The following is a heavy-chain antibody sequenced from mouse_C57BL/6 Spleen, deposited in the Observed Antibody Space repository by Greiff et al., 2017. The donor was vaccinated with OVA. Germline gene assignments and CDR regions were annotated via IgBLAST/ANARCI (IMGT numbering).Heavy chain of an antibody. CDR1: GYTFTDHT. D-gene: IGHD1-1*01. V-gene: IGHV1-78*01. Sequence: VQLQQSDAELVKPGASVKISCKVSGYTFTDHTIHWMKQRPEQGLEWIGYIYPRDGSTKYNEKFKGKATLTADKSSSTAYMQLNSLTSEDSAVYFCAKGYYYGSSWGYYFDYWGQGTTLTVSS. CDR3: AKGYYYGSSWGYYFDY. CDR2: IYPRDGST. J-gene: IGHJ2*01.